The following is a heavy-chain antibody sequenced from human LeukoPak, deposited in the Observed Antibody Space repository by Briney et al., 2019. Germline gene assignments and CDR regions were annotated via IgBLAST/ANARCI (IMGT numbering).Heavy chain of an antibody. V-gene: IGHV4-59*01. CDR3: ARDLLVITAPHDAFDI. Sequence: PSETLSLTCTVSGGSISSYYWSWIRQPPGKGLEWIGHIYYSGSTNYNPSLKSRVTISVDTSKNQFSLKLSSVTAADTAVYYCARDLLVITAPHDAFDIWGQGTMVTVSS. D-gene: IGHD3-9*01. J-gene: IGHJ3*02. CDR2: IYYSGST. CDR1: GGSISSYY.